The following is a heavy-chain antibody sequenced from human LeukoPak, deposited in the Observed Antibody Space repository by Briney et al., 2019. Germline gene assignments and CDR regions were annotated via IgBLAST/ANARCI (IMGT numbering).Heavy chain of an antibody. J-gene: IGHJ4*02. Sequence: SETLSLTCAVYGGSFSGYYWSWIRQPPGKGLEWIGEINHSGSTNYNPSLKSRVTISVDTSKNQFSLKLSSVTAADTAVYYCVKDPYSGSYYSYDYWGQGTLVTVSS. CDR2: INHSGST. D-gene: IGHD1-26*01. CDR3: VKDPYSGSYYSYDY. V-gene: IGHV4-34*01. CDR1: GGSFSGYY.